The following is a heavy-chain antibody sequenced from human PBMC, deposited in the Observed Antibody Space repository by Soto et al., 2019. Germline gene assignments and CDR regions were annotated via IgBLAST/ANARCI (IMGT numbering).Heavy chain of an antibody. D-gene: IGHD2-21*01. Sequence: PSETLSLTCSVSGGSVSYNSYYWGWIRQPPGKGVEWVGGIFYTGTSYYSPSLKDRVSISVDTSKISFSFNLTSVTAADSAVYFCARLVVVAPVANVWGQGALVTVSS. CDR3: ARLVVVAPVANV. CDR1: GGSVSYNSYY. CDR2: IFYTGTS. J-gene: IGHJ4*02. V-gene: IGHV4-39*01.